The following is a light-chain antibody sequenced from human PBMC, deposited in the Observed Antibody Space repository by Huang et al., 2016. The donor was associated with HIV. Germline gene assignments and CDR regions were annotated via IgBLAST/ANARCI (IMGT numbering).Light chain of an antibody. V-gene: IGKV2-28*01. CDR3: MQTLQTPFFT. J-gene: IGKJ3*01. Sequence: IVMTQFPLYLPVTPGEPASISCMSSQSLMDSNGYNYLVWYLQKPGQSPQLLIYLGSNRASVVPDRFSGSGSGGHFTLQISSVEAEDVGVYYCMQTLQTPFFTFGPGTRVDI. CDR2: LGS. CDR1: QSLMDSNGYNY.